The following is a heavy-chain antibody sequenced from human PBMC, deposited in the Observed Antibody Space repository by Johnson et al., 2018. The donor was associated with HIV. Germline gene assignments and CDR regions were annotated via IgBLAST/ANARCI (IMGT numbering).Heavy chain of an antibody. V-gene: IGHV3-30*03. D-gene: IGHD3-3*01. CDR2: ISYDGSNK. CDR1: GFTFTSHG. CDR3: NTGSSGSNAFDI. J-gene: IGHJ3*02. Sequence: QVQLVEFGGGVVQPGRSLRLSCAVSGFTFTSHGMHWVRQAPGKGLEWVAVISYDGSNKYYADSVKGRFTISRDNSKNTLYLQMNSLRDEDTAVYYCNTGSSGSNAFDIWGQGTMVTVSS.